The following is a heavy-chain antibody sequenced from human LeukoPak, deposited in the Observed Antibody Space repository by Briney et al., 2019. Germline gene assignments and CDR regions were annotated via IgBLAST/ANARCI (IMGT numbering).Heavy chain of an antibody. J-gene: IGHJ6*04. CDR2: IISIFDTS. CDR1: GGTFSSYG. V-gene: IGHV1-69*13. Sequence: SVKVSCKASGGTFSSYGISWVRQAPGQGLEGMGGIISIFDTSNYVQKFQGRVTITANESTNTAYMELSGLRSEDTAVYYCARVEGWRGYTYTGYFAYYYYYGMDVWGRGTTVTVSS. CDR3: ARVEGWRGYTYTGYFAYYYYYGMDV. D-gene: IGHD5-18*01.